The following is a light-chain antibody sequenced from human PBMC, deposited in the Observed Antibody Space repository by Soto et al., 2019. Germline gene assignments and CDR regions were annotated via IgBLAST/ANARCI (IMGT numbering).Light chain of an antibody. Sequence: DVQMTQSPSSLSASVGDRVTITCRASQDIDIFLNWYHQKPGRAPNLLVYGASTLQEGVPSRFTGSGSGTDFSLTISGLQPEDFGTYYCQQSYSAPPLTFGAGTKV. J-gene: IGKJ4*01. CDR2: GAS. V-gene: IGKV1-39*01. CDR1: QDIDIF. CDR3: QQSYSAPPLT.